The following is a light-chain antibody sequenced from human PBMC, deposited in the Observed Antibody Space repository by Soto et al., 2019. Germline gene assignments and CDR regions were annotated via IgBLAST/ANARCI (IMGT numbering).Light chain of an antibody. J-gene: IGKJ1*01. CDR1: QGISSY. CDR3: QQYYTYPWT. Sequence: AIRMTQSPSSLSASAGDKVTITCRASQGISSYLAWFQQKPGRPPNLLMSATSTLQSDVPSRFSGSGSGTDFTLTIGCLQSEDFATYYCQQYYTYPWTFGQGTKVDIK. CDR2: ATS. V-gene: IGKV1-8*01.